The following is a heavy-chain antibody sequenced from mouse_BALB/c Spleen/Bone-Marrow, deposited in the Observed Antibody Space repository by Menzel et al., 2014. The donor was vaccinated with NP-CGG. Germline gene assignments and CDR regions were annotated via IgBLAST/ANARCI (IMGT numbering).Heavy chain of an antibody. J-gene: IGHJ4*01. D-gene: IGHD2-2*01. Sequence: EVQLQESGGGLVQPGGSRKLSCVVSGLTFSSFGMNWVRQVPEKGLEWVAYINSDSRTIYYADTVKGRFTISGDNPKNTLFLQMTSLRSEDTAIYYCTRPYGYSYAMDYWGQGTSVTVSS. CDR2: INSDSRTI. CDR1: GLTFSSFG. V-gene: IGHV5-17*02. CDR3: TRPYGYSYAMDY.